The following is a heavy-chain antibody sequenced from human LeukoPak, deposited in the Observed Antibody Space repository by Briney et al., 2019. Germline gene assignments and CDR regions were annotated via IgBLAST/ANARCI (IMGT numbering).Heavy chain of an antibody. CDR3: ASYNYYDSSGQIDY. CDR2: IKQDGSEK. D-gene: IGHD3-22*01. CDR1: GFTFSSYW. V-gene: IGHV3-7*01. Sequence: GGSLRLSCAASGFTFSSYWVSSVRQAPGKGLELVANIKQDGSEKYYVDSVKGRFTISRDNAKNSLYLQMNSLRAEDTAVYYCASYNYYDSSGQIDYWGQGTLVTVSS. J-gene: IGHJ4*02.